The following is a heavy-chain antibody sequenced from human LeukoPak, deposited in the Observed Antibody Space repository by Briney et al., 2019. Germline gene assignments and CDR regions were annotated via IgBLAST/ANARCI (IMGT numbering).Heavy chain of an antibody. CDR3: ARVRYYDSSGYYPYYFDY. J-gene: IGHJ4*02. CDR1: GYTFTGYY. V-gene: IGHV1-2*02. Sequence: ASVKVSCKASGYTFTGYYMHWVRQAPGQGVEWTGWINPNSGGTNYAQKFQGRVTMTRDTSISTAYMELSRLRSDDTAVYYCARVRYYDSSGYYPYYFDYWGQGTQVTVSS. CDR2: INPNSGGT. D-gene: IGHD3-22*01.